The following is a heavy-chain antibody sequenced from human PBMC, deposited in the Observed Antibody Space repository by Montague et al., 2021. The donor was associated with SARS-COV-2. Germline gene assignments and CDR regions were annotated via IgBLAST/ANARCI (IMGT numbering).Heavy chain of an antibody. CDR3: ARDKPLWYFDL. J-gene: IGHJ2*01. V-gene: IGHV3-33*01. CDR2: IWYDGSNK. CDR1: GFTFSSYG. Sequence: SLRLSCAASGFTFSSYGMHWVRQAPGKGLEWVALIWYDGSNKYYADPVKGRFTISRDNSKNTLYLQMNSLRAEDTAVYYCARDKPLWYFDLWGRGTLVTVSS.